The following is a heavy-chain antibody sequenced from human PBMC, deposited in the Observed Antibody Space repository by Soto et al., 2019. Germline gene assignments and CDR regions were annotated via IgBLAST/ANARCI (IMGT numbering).Heavy chain of an antibody. CDR3: AKDMEGNRNYDFWSGYYGNYYYYGMDV. D-gene: IGHD3-3*01. CDR1: GFTFDDYA. J-gene: IGHJ6*02. CDR2: ISWDGGST. Sequence: LRLSCAASGFTFDDYAMHWVRQAPGKGLEWVSLISWDGGSTYYADSVKGRFTISRDNSKNSLYLQMNSLRAEDTALYYCAKDMEGNRNYDFWSGYYGNYYYYGMDVWGQGTTVTVSS. V-gene: IGHV3-43D*04.